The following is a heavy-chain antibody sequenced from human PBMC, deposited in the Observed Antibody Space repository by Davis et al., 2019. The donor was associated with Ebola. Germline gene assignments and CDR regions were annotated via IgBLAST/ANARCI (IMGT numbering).Heavy chain of an antibody. CDR2: IYPGDSDT. Sequence: KVSCKASGYSFTRNWIGWVRQMPGKGLEWMGIIYPGDSDTRYSPSFEGQVTISVDRSISTAYLQWSSLKASDTAMYYCAKQESLYGSSDYWGQGTLVTVSS. CDR1: GYSFTRNW. D-gene: IGHD3-22*01. V-gene: IGHV5-51*01. J-gene: IGHJ4*02. CDR3: AKQESLYGSSDY.